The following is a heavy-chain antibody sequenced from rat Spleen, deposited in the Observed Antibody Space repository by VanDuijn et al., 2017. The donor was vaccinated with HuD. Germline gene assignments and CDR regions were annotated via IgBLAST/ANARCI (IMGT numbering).Heavy chain of an antibody. J-gene: IGHJ3*01. Sequence: QVQLMESGPGLVQPSETLSLTCTVSGFSLTNYNVHWVRQPPGKGLEWMGVMWSGGSTDYNSALKSRLSISRDTSKNQVFLKMNSLQTEDTAIYFCTREGYNNWGAFAYWGQGTLVTVSS. CDR1: GFSLTNYN. CDR2: MWSGGST. D-gene: IGHD1-10*01. V-gene: IGHV2-45*01. CDR3: TREGYNNWGAFAY.